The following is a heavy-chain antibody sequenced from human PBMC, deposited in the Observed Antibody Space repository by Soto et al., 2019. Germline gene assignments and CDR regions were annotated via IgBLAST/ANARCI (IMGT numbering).Heavy chain of an antibody. CDR3: GRGARDYFDYFDY. CDR2: IIPILGIA. Sequence: QVQLVQSGAEVKKPGSSVKVSCKASGGTFSSYTISWVRQAPGQGLEWMGRIIPILGIANYAQKFQGRVTITADKSTSPAYMELSSLRSEDTAVYYCGRGARDYFDYFDYWGQGTLVTVSS. D-gene: IGHD4-17*01. J-gene: IGHJ4*02. V-gene: IGHV1-69*02. CDR1: GGTFSSYT.